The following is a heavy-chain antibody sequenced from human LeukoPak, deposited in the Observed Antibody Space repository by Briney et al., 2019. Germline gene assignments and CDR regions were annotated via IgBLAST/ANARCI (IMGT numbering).Heavy chain of an antibody. V-gene: IGHV3-48*02. CDR2: INTASTTL. Sequence: GFSLRLSCSASACTFSNYNINWVRQAPGKGPEWISYINTASTTLHYEDSVKGRFTISRDNAKNSLYVEMNSPRDEDTAVYYRAVMAVITVDAFDLWGPGTMVTV. CDR1: ACTFSNYN. J-gene: IGHJ3*01. CDR3: AVMAVITVDAFDL. D-gene: IGHD5-24*01.